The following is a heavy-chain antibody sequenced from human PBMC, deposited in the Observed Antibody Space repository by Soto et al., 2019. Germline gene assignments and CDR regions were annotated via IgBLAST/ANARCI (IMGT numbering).Heavy chain of an antibody. CDR1: GGSISSGGYY. J-gene: IGHJ4*02. D-gene: IGHD2-2*01. V-gene: IGHV4-31*03. CDR3: ASFYCSSTSCPFDY. CDR2: IYYSGST. Sequence: SETLSLTCTVSGGSISSGGYYWSWIRQHPGKGLEWIGYIYYSGSTYYNPSLKSRVTISVDTSKNQFSLKLSSVTAADTAVYYCASFYCSSTSCPFDYWGQGTLVTVSS.